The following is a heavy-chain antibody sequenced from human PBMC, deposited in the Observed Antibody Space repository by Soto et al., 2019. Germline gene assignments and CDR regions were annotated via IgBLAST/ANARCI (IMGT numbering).Heavy chain of an antibody. V-gene: IGHV2-26*03. CDR3: ARMNADTYSHDYAMDV. Sequence: SGPVLVKPQETLTLTCTISGFSLSNGSMGVSWIRQSPGKAXXXLAHIFSDAERTYSTTMQSRLTITTDTSGTQVVLTMTNMAPVDTGTYYCARMNADTYSHDYAMDVWGQGTTVTVSS. D-gene: IGHD1-1*01. CDR2: IFSDAER. J-gene: IGHJ6*02. CDR1: GFSLSNGSMG.